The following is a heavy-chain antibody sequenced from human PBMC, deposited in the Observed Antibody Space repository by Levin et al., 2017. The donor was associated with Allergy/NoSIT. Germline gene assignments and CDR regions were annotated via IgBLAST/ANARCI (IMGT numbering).Heavy chain of an antibody. CDR1: GGSVSSGTYY. J-gene: IGHJ6*02. V-gene: IGHV4-61*01. Sequence: SQTLSLTCTVSGGSVSSGTYYWSWIRQPPGKGLEWIGYINYRGSTKYNPSLKSRVTISVDTSKNESSLKLSSVTAADTAVYYCARSRIVVAGGNDYYYGMDVWGQGTTVTVSS. D-gene: IGHD6-19*01. CDR3: ARSRIVVAGGNDYYYGMDV. CDR2: INYRGST.